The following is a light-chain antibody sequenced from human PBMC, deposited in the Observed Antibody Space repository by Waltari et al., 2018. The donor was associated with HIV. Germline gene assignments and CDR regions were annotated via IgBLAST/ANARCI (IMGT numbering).Light chain of an antibody. V-gene: IGLV3-1*01. CDR2: HDS. Sequence: SYELTQPPSVSVSPGQTASITCSGDKLGDKYACWYQQKQGQSPVLVIYHDSKRPSGIPERFSGSISGTTVTLTISEVQTEDEADYYCQSADHSDSCVFGTGTTLTVL. CDR1: KLGDKY. J-gene: IGLJ1*01. CDR3: QSADHSDSCV.